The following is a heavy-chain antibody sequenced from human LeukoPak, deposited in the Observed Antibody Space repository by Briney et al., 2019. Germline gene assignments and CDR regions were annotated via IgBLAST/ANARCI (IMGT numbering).Heavy chain of an antibody. CDR1: GFSFSDSV. CDR2: ISHDVKTT. D-gene: IGHD3-10*01. J-gene: IGHJ4*02. CDR3: VKEAYYGWGSSPTFYFDY. V-gene: IGHV3-30*04. Sequence: GGSLRVSCVASGFSFSDSVIHWVRQAPGKGLEWVAVISHDVKTTYYADSAKGRFTISRDNSRNTVFLQMNRLRPEDTAVYYCVKEAYYGWGSSPTFYFDYCGQGTRVTVSS.